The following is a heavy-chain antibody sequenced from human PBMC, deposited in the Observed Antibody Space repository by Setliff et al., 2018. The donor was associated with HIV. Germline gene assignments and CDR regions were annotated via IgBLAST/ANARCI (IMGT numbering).Heavy chain of an antibody. CDR1: GGTFSNYA. D-gene: IGHD6-19*01. J-gene: IGHJ5*02. CDR3: ARDSGMAVVGTWRRLDP. CDR2: IIPIFGTA. V-gene: IGHV1-69*05. Sequence: SVKVSCKASGGTFSNYAISWVRQAPGQGLEWMGGIIPIFGTANYAQKFQGRVALTTDTSTSTAHMELRNLRSDDTAVYYCARDSGMAVVGTWRRLDPWGQGTLVTVSS.